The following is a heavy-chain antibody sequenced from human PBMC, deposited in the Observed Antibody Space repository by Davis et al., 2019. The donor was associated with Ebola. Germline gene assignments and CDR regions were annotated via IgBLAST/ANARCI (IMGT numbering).Heavy chain of an antibody. CDR3: ARSRSPYIVVVVAASSGDGGWFDP. CDR1: GYSFTSYW. V-gene: IGHV5-10-1*01. J-gene: IGHJ5*02. Sequence: GESLKISCQGSGYSFTSYWISWVRQMPGKGLEWMGRIDPSDSYTNYSPSFQGHVTISADKSISTAYLQWSSLKASDTAMYYCARSRSPYIVVVVAASSGDGGWFDPWGQGTLVTVSS. CDR2: IDPSDSYT. D-gene: IGHD2-15*01.